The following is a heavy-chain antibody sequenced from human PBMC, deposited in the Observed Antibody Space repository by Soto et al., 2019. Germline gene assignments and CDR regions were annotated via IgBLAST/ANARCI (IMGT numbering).Heavy chain of an antibody. CDR1: GGTLSSYA. V-gene: IGHV1-69*06. CDR3: ATQGCSSNSCYALNWLDP. D-gene: IGHD2-2*01. Sequence: RASVKVSCKASGGTLSSYAISWVRQAPGQGLEWMGGIIPIFGTANYAQKFQGRVTITADKSTSTAYMELSSLRSEDTAVYYCATQGCSSNSCYALNWLDPWGQGPLVTVYS. J-gene: IGHJ5*02. CDR2: IIPIFGTA.